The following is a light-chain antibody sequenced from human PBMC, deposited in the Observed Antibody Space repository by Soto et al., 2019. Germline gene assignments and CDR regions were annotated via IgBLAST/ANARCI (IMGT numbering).Light chain of an antibody. V-gene: IGLV2-23*01. CDR2: EDN. J-gene: IGLJ3*02. CDR1: SSDIGSYDR. CDR3: CSYAGSNIFAV. Sequence: QAASVSGSPGQSITISCTGTSSDIGSYDRVSWYQWHPGKAPKLIIYEDNRRPSEISNRFSGSKSGNTASLTISGLQAEDEADYYCCSYAGSNIFAVFGGGTKVTVL.